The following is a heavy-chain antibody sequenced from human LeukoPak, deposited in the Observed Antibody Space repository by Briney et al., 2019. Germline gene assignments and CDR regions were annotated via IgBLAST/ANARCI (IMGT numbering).Heavy chain of an antibody. CDR3: ARGRYYYDSSGFIRGPPEGP. J-gene: IGHJ5*02. CDR1: GFTFSSYA. V-gene: IGHV3-30-3*01. Sequence: PGGSLRLSCAASGFTFSSYAMHWVRQAPDKGLEWAAVISYDGSSKYYADSVKGRFTISRDNSKNTLYLQMNSLRAEDTAVYYCARGRYYYDSSGFIRGPPEGPWGQGTLVTVSS. D-gene: IGHD3-22*01. CDR2: ISYDGSSK.